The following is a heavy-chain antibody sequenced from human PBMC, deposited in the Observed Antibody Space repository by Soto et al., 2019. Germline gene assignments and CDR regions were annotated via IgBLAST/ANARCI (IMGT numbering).Heavy chain of an antibody. D-gene: IGHD6-19*01. CDR2: IYYSGST. V-gene: IGHV4-31*03. CDR3: ARAPPTKSGWYSESDY. Sequence: SETLSLTCTVSGGSISSGGYYWSWIRQHPGKGLEWIGYIYYSGSTYYNPSLKSRVTISVDTSKNQFSLKLSSVTAADTAVYYCARAPPTKSGWYSESDYWGQGTLVTVSS. J-gene: IGHJ4*02. CDR1: GGSISSGGYY.